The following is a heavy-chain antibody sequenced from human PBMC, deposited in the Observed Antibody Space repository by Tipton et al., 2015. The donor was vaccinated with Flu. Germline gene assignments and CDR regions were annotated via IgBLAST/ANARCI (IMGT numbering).Heavy chain of an antibody. CDR3: ARETPDLYDSSGYYVFDY. D-gene: IGHD3-22*01. J-gene: IGHJ4*02. Sequence: TLSLTCTVSGGSISSYYWSWIRQPAGKGLEWIGRIYTSGSTNYNPSLKSRVTMSVDTSKNQFSLKLSSVTAADTAVYYCARETPDLYDSSGYYVFDYWGQGTLVTVSS. V-gene: IGHV4-4*07. CDR2: IYTSGST. CDR1: GGSISSYY.